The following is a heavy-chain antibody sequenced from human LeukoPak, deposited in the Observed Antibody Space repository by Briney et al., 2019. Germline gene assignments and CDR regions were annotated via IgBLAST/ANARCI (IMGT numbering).Heavy chain of an antibody. V-gene: IGHV4-38-2*02. CDR2: IYHSGST. Sequence: PSETLSLTCTVSGYSISSGYYWGWIRQPPGKGLEWIGSIYHSGSTYYNPSLKSRVTISVDTSKNQFSLKLSSVTAADTAVYYCARDQDKFGVTTYYYWGQGTLVTVSS. CDR3: ARDQDKFGVTTYYY. CDR1: GYSISSGYY. J-gene: IGHJ4*02. D-gene: IGHD4-17*01.